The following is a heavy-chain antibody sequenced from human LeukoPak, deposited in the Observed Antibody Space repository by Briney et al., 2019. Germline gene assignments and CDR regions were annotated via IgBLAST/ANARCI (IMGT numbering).Heavy chain of an antibody. CDR1: GFTVSSNY. Sequence: GGSLRLTCAASGFTVSSNYMSWVRQAPGKGLEWVSAISGSGGSTYYADSVKGRFTISRDNAKNSLYLQMNSLRAEATALYYCARAGGGSYYFYYYMDVWGKGTTVSVSS. CDR2: ISGSGGST. V-gene: IGHV3-53*01. D-gene: IGHD1-26*01. CDR3: ARAGGGSYYFYYYMDV. J-gene: IGHJ6*03.